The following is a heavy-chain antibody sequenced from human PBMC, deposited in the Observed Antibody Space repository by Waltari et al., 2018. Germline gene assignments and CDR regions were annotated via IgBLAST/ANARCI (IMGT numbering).Heavy chain of an antibody. CDR1: GYTFTGYY. CDR2: INPNSGGT. V-gene: IGHV1-2*02. Sequence: QVQLVQAGAEGKKPGASVTVSCSASGYTFTGYYMHWVRPAPGQGLEWMGWINPNSGGTNYAQKFQGRVTMTRDTSISTAYMELSRLRSDDTAVYYCARGAIAAAGTLDYWGQGTLVTVSS. CDR3: ARGAIAAAGTLDY. D-gene: IGHD6-13*01. J-gene: IGHJ4*02.